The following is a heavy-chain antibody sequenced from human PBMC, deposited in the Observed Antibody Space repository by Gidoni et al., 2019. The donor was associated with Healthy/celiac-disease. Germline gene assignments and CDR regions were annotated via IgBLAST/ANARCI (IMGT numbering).Heavy chain of an antibody. D-gene: IGHD4-17*01. J-gene: IGHJ5*02. CDR3: ARHRTTTVTTEWFDP. CDR1: GGSISSSSYY. CDR2: IYYSGST. Sequence: QLQLQESGPGLVKPSETLSLTCTVSGGSISSSSYYWGWIRQPPGKGLEWIGSIYYSGSTYYNPSLKSRVTISGDTSKNQFSLKLSSVTAADTAVYYCARHRTTTVTTEWFDPWGQGTLVTVSS. V-gene: IGHV4-39*01.